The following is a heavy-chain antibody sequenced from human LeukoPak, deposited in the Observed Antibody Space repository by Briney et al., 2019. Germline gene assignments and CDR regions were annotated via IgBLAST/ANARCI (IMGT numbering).Heavy chain of an antibody. V-gene: IGHV4-59*12. D-gene: IGHD4-11*01. Sequence: SETLSLTCAVYGGSFSGYYWSWIRQPPGKGLEWIGYIYYSGSTNYNPSLKSRVTISVDTSKNQFSLKLSSVTAADTAVYYCARDRGLHRIDYWGQGTLVTVSS. CDR3: ARDRGLHRIDY. J-gene: IGHJ4*02. CDR2: IYYSGST. CDR1: GGSFSGYY.